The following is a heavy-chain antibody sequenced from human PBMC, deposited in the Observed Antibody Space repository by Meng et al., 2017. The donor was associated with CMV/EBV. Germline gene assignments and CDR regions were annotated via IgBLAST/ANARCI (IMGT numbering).Heavy chain of an antibody. V-gene: IGHV4-59*01. Sequence: SETLSLTCAVYGGSFSGYYWSWIRQPPGKGLEWIGYIYYSGSTNYNPSLKSRVTISVDTSKNQFSLKLSSVTAADTAVYYCASAPVLGGFRWYFDLWGRGTLVTVSS. J-gene: IGHJ2*01. D-gene: IGHD3-16*01. CDR3: ASAPVLGGFRWYFDL. CDR2: IYYSGST. CDR1: GGSFSGYY.